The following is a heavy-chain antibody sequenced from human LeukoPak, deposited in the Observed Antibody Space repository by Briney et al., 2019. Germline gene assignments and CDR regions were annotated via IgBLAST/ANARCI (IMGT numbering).Heavy chain of an antibody. CDR3: ARTAGGPYYFDY. CDR2: IYYSGST. Sequence: SETLSLTCTVSGGSISSSSYYWGWLRQPPGKGLEWIGSIYYSGSTYYNPSLKSRVTISVDTSKNQFSLKLSSVTAADTAVYYCARTAGGPYYFDYWGQGTLVTVSS. V-gene: IGHV4-39*01. J-gene: IGHJ4*02. CDR1: GGSISSSSYY. D-gene: IGHD3-16*01.